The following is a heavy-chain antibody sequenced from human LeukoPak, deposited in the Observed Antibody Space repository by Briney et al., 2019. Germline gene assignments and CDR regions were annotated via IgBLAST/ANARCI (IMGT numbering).Heavy chain of an antibody. CDR1: GYTFTSYD. CDR2: MNPNSGNT. J-gene: IGHJ6*03. Sequence: GASVKVSCKASGYTFTSYDINWVRQATGQGLEWMGWMNPNSGNTGYAQKFQGRVTITRNTSISTAYMELSSLRSDDTAVYYCARALSPTDYGDYGRGYYYYYMDVWGKGTTVTVSS. V-gene: IGHV1-8*03. CDR3: ARALSPTDYGDYGRGYYYYYMDV. D-gene: IGHD4-17*01.